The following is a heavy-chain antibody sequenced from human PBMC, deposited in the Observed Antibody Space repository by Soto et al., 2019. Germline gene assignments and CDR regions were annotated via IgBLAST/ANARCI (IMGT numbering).Heavy chain of an antibody. CDR1: GDSMSPFY. Sequence: QVPLQESGPGLVKPSETLSLTCTVSGDSMSPFYWNWIRQSPTKGLEWIGCIYYSGNTNYNPSLTGRVARSVDTSKNQFYRKLDSVTAADTAVYSCARGVYDFWSGYYAGSGLDVWGQGTTVTVSS. CDR3: ARGVYDFWSGYYAGSGLDV. V-gene: IGHV4-59*13. D-gene: IGHD3-3*01. J-gene: IGHJ6*02. CDR2: IYYSGNT.